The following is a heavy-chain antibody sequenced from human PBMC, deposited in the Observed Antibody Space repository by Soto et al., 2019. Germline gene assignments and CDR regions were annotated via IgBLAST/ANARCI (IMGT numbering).Heavy chain of an antibody. CDR2: ISPSRGHI. CDR1: GFTFSSCT. J-gene: IGHJ6*02. V-gene: IGHV3-21*06. D-gene: IGHD2-15*01. Sequence: EVHLVESGGGLVKPGGSLRLSCAVSGFTFSSCTMNWVRQAPGKGLEWVSSISPSRGHIYYADSVKGRFTISRDNAKNSLFLQMNSLGGEDTAVYYCSGCSGGACHKNYGMEVWGQGTTVTVSS. CDR3: SGCSGGACHKNYGMEV.